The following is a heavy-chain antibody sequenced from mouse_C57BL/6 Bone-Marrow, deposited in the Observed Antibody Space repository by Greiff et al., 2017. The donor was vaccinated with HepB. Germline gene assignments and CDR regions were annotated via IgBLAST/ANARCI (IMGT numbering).Heavy chain of an antibody. J-gene: IGHJ1*03. D-gene: IGHD1-2*01. V-gene: IGHV1-69*01. CDR2: IDPSGSYT. CDR3: ARSLRHGYFDV. Sequence: QVQLQQPGAELVMPGASVKLSCKASGYTFTSYWMHWVKQRPGQGLEWIGEIDPSGSYTNYNQKFKGKSTLTVDKSSSTAYMQLSSLTSEDSAVYYCARSLRHGYFDVWGTGTTVTVSS. CDR1: GYTFTSYW.